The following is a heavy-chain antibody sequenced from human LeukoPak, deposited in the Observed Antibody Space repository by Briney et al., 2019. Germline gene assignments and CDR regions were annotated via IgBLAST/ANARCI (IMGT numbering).Heavy chain of an antibody. V-gene: IGHV3-43*02. CDR1: GFIFDDYA. J-gene: IGHJ4*02. CDR3: ANLADSGVGRRKEGFDY. Sequence: GGSLRLSCVASGFIFDDYAMHWVRQAPGKGLEWVCLISGDGRASRYADSVKGRVTISRDNSRNSLFLQMNSLRPEDTALYYCANLADSGVGRRKEGFDYWGRGMLVTVSS. D-gene: IGHD1-26*01. CDR2: ISGDGRAS.